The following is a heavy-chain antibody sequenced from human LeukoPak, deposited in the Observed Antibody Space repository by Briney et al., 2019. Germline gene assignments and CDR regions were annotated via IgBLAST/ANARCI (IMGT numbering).Heavy chain of an antibody. V-gene: IGHV3-13*01. CDR3: ARALAPGSSWTGYYYYYGMDV. CDR2: IGTAGDT. Sequence: PGGSLRLSCAASGFTFSSYDMHWVRQAPGKGLEWVSAIGTAGDTYYPGSVKGRFTISRENAKNSLYLQMNSLRAGDTAVYYCARALAPGSSWTGYYYYYGMDVWGQGTTVTVSS. J-gene: IGHJ6*02. D-gene: IGHD6-13*01. CDR1: GFTFSSYD.